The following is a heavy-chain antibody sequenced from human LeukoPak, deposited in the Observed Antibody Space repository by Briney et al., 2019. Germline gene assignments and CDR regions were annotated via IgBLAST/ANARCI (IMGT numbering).Heavy chain of an antibody. CDR3: ARGYDILTGSAFDY. J-gene: IGHJ4*02. CDR1: GGSISSYY. Sequence: SETLSLTCTVSGGSISSYYWSWIRQLAGKGLEWIGRIYTSGSTNYNPSLKSRVTMSVDTSKNQFSLKLSSVTAADTAVYYCARGYDILTGSAFDYWGQGTLVTVSS. V-gene: IGHV4-4*07. CDR2: IYTSGST. D-gene: IGHD3-9*01.